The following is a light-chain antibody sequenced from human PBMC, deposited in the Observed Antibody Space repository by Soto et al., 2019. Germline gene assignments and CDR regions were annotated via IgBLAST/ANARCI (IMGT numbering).Light chain of an antibody. CDR1: SFKN. Sequence: QSVLTQPASVSGSPGQSITISCTGTSFKNVSWYQQHPGQAPKLLIYDVSYRPSGISHRFSGSESTYRASLAIAGRHVEDEADYYCSSYAGLYSYVVGSETKVT. CDR2: DVS. J-gene: IGLJ1*01. V-gene: IGLV2-14*03. CDR3: SSYAGLYSYV.